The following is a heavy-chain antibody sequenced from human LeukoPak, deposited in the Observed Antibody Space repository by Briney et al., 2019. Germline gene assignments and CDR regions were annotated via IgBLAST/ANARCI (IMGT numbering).Heavy chain of an antibody. CDR3: AKGVGSYY. J-gene: IGHJ4*02. Sequence: AGSLRLSCAASGFTVSSNYMSWVRQAPGKGLEWVSVIYSGGSTYYEDYATDRFTISRDNSKNTLYHQMDSVRAEDTAVYYCAKGVGSYYWGQRTLVTVSS. V-gene: IGHV3-53*01. CDR1: GFTVSSNY. D-gene: IGHD1-26*01. CDR2: IYSGGST.